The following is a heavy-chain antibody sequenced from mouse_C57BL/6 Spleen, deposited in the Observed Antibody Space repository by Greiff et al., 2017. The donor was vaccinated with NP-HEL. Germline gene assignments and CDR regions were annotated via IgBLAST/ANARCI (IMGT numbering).Heavy chain of an antibody. V-gene: IGHV5-6*02. J-gene: IGHJ2*01. CDR2: ISSGGSYT. CDR3: ARQRDGLDY. Sequence: DVKLVESGGDLVKPGGSLKLSCAASGFTFSSYGMSWVRQTPDKRLEWVATISSGGSYTYYPDSVKGRFTISRDNAKNTLYLQMSSLKSEDTAMYYCARQRDGLDYWGQGTTLTVSS. D-gene: IGHD2-3*01. CDR1: GFTFSSYG.